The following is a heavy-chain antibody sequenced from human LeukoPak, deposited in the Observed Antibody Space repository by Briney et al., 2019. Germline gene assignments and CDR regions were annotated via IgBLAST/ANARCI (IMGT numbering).Heavy chain of an antibody. D-gene: IGHD3-9*01. J-gene: IGHJ4*02. CDR1: GGSISSSSYY. CDR2: IDYSGST. Sequence: SETLSLTCTVSGGSISSSSYYWGWIRQPPGKGLEWIGSIDYSGSTYYNPSRKSRVTISVDTSKNQFSLKLSSVTAADTAVYYCARHLTGGYFDYWGQGTLVTVSS. V-gene: IGHV4-39*01. CDR3: ARHLTGGYFDY.